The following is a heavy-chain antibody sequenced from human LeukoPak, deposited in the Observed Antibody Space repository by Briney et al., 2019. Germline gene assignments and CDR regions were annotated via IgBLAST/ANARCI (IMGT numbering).Heavy chain of an antibody. V-gene: IGHV3-72*01. CDR1: GFTFSDHY. CDR3: ARVPRSYYFDY. CDR2: TRNKANSYTT. D-gene: IGHD3-10*01. Sequence: GGSLRLSCAASGFTFSDHYMDWVRQAPGKGLEWVGRTRNKANSYTTEYAASVKGRFTISRDDSKNSLYLQMNSLKTEDTAVYYCARVPRSYYFDYWGQGTLVTVSS. J-gene: IGHJ4*01.